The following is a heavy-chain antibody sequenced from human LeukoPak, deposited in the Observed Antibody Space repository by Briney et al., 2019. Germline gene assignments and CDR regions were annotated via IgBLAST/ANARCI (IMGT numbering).Heavy chain of an antibody. J-gene: IGHJ5*02. D-gene: IGHD2-15*01. CDR3: ASKGYCSGGSCES. CDR2: IYYSGST. V-gene: IGHV4-59*01. Sequence: SETLSLTCTVSGGSISSYYWSWIRQPPGKGLEWIGYIYYSGSTNYNTSLKSRVTISVDTSKNQFSLKLSSVTAADTAVYYCASKGYCSGGSCESWGQGTLVTVSS. CDR1: GGSISSYY.